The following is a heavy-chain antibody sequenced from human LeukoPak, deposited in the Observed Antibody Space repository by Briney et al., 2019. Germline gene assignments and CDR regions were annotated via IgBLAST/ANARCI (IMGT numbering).Heavy chain of an antibody. J-gene: IGHJ4*02. Sequence: SETLSLTCTVSGGSISSDFWSWIRQPPGKGLEWIGYITYSGSTNYNPSLRSRVTISINTSRNQFSLKLSSVTAADTAIYHCARTYYYFPGSSSGSYNFDYWGQGTPVTVSS. D-gene: IGHD3-10*01. CDR3: ARTYYYFPGSSSGSYNFDY. CDR2: ITYSGST. V-gene: IGHV4-59*01. CDR1: GGSISSDF.